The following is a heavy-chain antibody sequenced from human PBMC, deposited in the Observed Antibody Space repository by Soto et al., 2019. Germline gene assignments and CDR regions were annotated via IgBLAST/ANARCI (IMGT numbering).Heavy chain of an antibody. CDR2: ISYDGSNK. Sequence: QVQLVESGGGVVQPGRSLRLSCAASGFTFSSYAMHWVRQAPGKGLEWVAVISYDGSNKYYADSVKGRFTISRDNSKNTLYLQMNSLRAEDTAVYYCAISPGITIFEVVTSPYFDYWGQGTLVTVSS. CDR3: AISPGITIFEVVTSPYFDY. D-gene: IGHD3-3*01. CDR1: GFTFSSYA. V-gene: IGHV3-30-3*01. J-gene: IGHJ4*02.